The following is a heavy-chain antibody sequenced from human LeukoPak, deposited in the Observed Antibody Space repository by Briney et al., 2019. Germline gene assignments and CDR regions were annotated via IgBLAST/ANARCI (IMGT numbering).Heavy chain of an antibody. D-gene: IGHD6-19*01. V-gene: IGHV3-48*01. J-gene: IGHJ4*02. CDR1: GFTFSSYG. CDR2: ISSSTSSI. Sequence: PGGSLRLSCAASGFTFSSYGMNWVRQAPGKGLEWVSYISSSTSSIYYADSVKGRFTISRDNAKNSLYLQMNSLRAEDTAVYYCTRDVATSGWATFYWCPGTLVTVSS. CDR3: TRDVATSGWATFY.